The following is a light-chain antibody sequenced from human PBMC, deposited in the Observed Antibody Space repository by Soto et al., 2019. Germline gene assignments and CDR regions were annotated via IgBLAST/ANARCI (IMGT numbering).Light chain of an antibody. V-gene: IGKV1-5*03. CDR3: QQYDTYPHT. CDR2: KAS. J-gene: IGKJ2*01. Sequence: DIQLTQSPSTLSASVGDRVTITCRASQSINSWLAWSQQRPGKAPKLLIYKASSLQSGVPSRFSGSGSGTEFTLTISRLQPDDFATYYCQQYDTYPHTFGQGTKLEIK. CDR1: QSINSW.